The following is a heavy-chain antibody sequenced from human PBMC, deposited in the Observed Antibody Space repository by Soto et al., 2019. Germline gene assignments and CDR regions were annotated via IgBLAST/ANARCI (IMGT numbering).Heavy chain of an antibody. Sequence: GGSLRLSCEVSGFNFNNYGINWVRQAPGKGLEWVSSVSKSDYTYYSDSVKGRFTISRDNAKNSVSLQMNTLRAEDAAVYYCAREDSIIIPAVSDFWGQGTLVTVSS. V-gene: IGHV3-21*01. CDR1: GFNFNNYG. CDR3: AREDSIIIPAVSDF. CDR2: VSKSDYT. D-gene: IGHD2-2*01. J-gene: IGHJ4*02.